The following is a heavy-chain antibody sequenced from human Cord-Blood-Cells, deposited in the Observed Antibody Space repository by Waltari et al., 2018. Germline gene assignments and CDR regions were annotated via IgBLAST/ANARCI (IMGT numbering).Heavy chain of an antibody. Sequence: EVQLVESGGGLVQPGGSLKLSCAASGFTFSGSAMHWVRQASGIGLEWVGRIRSKANSYATAYAASVEGRFTISRDDLKNTAYLKMNSLKTEDTAVYYCTSRASNVLRILEWIPPDTYYYYGMDVWGQGTTVTVSS. J-gene: IGHJ6*02. D-gene: IGHD3-3*01. CDR2: IRSKANSYAT. CDR1: GFTFSGSA. CDR3: TSRASNVLRILEWIPPDTYYYYGMDV. V-gene: IGHV3-73*02.